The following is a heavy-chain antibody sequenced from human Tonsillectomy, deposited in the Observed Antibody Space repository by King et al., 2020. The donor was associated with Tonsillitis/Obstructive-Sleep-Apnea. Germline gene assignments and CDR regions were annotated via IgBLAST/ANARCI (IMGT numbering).Heavy chain of an antibody. CDR1: GYSFSNNW. D-gene: IGHD2-15*01. J-gene: IGHJ5*02. CDR3: ARPYCGGGTCYSGWFDP. Sequence: QLVQSGAEVKKPGESLRISCKGSGYSFSNNWIGWVRQLPGKGLEWMGIIYPDDSETRYSPSFQGQVTISVDKSISTAYLQWSNLKASDTAIYYCARPYCGGGTCYSGWFDPWGQGTLVTFSS. CDR2: IYPDDSET. V-gene: IGHV5-51*01.